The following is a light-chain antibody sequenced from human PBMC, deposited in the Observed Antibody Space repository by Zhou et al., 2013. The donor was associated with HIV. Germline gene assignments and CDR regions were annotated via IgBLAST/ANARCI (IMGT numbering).Light chain of an antibody. Sequence: DIQVTQSPSTLSASVGDRVTITCRASQTINNWLAWYQQKPGRAPTLLIQEASILQTGVPSRFSGSGTGTGFSLTISSLQPEDFATYYCQQYQSFYPTFGQGTRVEI. V-gene: IGKV1-5*03. J-gene: IGKJ1*01. CDR1: QTINNW. CDR2: EAS. CDR3: QQYQSFYPT.